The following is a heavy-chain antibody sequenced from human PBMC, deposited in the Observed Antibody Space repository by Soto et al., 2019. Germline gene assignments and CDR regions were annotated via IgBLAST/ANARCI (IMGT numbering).Heavy chain of an antibody. D-gene: IGHD4-17*01. J-gene: IGHJ4*02. CDR1: GFTFSSYW. CDR3: VRDLSVTTKFDY. V-gene: IGHV3-74*01. Sequence: EVQLVESGGGLVQPGGSRRLSCAASGFTFSSYWMHWVRQAPGKGLVWVSRINGDGTTTGYADFVKGRFSISRDSAKNTLYLQMNSLRAEDTAVYYCVRDLSVTTKFDYWGQGTLVTVSS. CDR2: INGDGTTT.